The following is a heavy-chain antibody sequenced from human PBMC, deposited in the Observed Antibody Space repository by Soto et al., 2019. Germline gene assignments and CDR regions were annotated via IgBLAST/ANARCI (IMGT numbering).Heavy chain of an antibody. D-gene: IGHD2-2*01. CDR2: IYYSGST. Sequence: SETLSLTCTVSGGSISSYYWSWIRQPPGKGLEWIGYIYYSGSTNYNPSLKSRVTISVDTSKNQFSLKLSSVTAADTAVYYCARHSCSRTSCLDDYWGQGTLVTVSS. V-gene: IGHV4-59*08. CDR1: GGSISSYY. J-gene: IGHJ4*02. CDR3: ARHSCSRTSCLDDY.